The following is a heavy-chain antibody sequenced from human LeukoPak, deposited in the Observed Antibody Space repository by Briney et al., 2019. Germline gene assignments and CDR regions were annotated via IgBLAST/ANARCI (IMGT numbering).Heavy chain of an antibody. V-gene: IGHV3-23*01. J-gene: IGHJ4*02. CDR2: IGVSGSNT. CDR3: APQLVPFAY. Sequence: GGSLRLSCAASGFPFSSYAMSWVRQAPGKGLEWVSAIGVSGSNTHYADSVKGRFTISRDNSKNTLYLQMTSLRVEDTAVYYCAPQLVPFAYWGQGTLVTVPS. CDR1: GFPFSSYA. D-gene: IGHD5-24*01.